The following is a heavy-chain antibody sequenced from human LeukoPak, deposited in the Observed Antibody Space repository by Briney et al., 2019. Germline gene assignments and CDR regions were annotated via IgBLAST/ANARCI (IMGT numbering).Heavy chain of an antibody. J-gene: IGHJ4*02. V-gene: IGHV4-39*07. CDR2: IYYSGST. D-gene: IGHD1-7*01. Sequence: SETLSLTCTVSGGSISSSSYYWAWIRQPPGKGLEWIGSIYYSGSTYYNPSLKSRVSISIDTSDNQFSLKLTSVTAADTAVYYCASDPPFNYAPSYYFDYWGQGTLVTVSS. CDR1: GGSISSSSYY. CDR3: ASDPPFNYAPSYYFDY.